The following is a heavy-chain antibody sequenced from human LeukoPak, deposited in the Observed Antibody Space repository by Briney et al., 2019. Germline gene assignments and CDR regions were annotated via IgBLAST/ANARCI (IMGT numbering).Heavy chain of an antibody. V-gene: IGHV4-59*01. CDR2: IYYSGST. CDR3: ARQHGGSSMDV. CDR1: GGSISSYY. D-gene: IGHD1-26*01. J-gene: IGHJ6*03. Sequence: SETLSLTCTVSGGSISSYYWSWIWQPPGKGLEWIGYIYYSGSTNYNPSLKSRVTISVDTSKNQFSLKLSSVTAAGTAVYYCARQHGGSSMDVWGKGTTVTVSS.